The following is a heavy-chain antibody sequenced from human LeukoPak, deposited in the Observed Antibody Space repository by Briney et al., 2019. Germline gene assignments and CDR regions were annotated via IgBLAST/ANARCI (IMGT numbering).Heavy chain of an antibody. CDR1: GGSISSGGYY. V-gene: IGHV4-39*07. Sequence: WKTLSLTCTVSGGSISSGGYYWSWIRQPPGKGLEWIGEINHSGSTNYNPSLKSRVTISVDTSKNQFSLKLSSVTAADTAVYYCARRPRVGYYYYYGMDVWGQGTTVTVSS. CDR3: ARRPRVGYYYYYGMDV. J-gene: IGHJ6*02. CDR2: INHSGST.